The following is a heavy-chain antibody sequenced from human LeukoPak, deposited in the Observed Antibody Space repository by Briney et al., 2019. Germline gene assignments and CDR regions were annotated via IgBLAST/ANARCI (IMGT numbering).Heavy chain of an antibody. J-gene: IGHJ2*01. CDR1: GFTFTKFW. CDR3: ARQYIDILTGYYRGELYWFFDL. V-gene: IGHV3-21*04. D-gene: IGHD3-9*01. CDR2: ISRSSSYI. Sequence: GGSLRLSCEASGFTFTKFWMSWVRQAPGKGLEWVSSISRSSSYINYADSLKGRFTISRDNAKNSVYLQMNSLRAEDTAVYYCARQYIDILTGYYRGELYWFFDLWGRGTLVTVSS.